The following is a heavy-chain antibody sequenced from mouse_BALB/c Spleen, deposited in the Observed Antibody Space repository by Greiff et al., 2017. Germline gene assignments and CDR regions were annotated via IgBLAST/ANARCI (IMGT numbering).Heavy chain of an antibody. CDR3: ASTMITGYYYAMDY. V-gene: IGHV2-6-2*01. CDR1: GFSLTSYG. CDR2: IWSDGST. J-gene: IGHJ4*01. Sequence: VQGVESGPDLVAPSQSLSITCTVSGFSLTSYGVHWVRQPPGKGLEWLVVIWSDGSTTYNSALKSRLSISKDNSKSQVFFKMNSLQANDTAIYYCASTMITGYYYAMDYWGQGTSVTVAS. D-gene: IGHD2-4*01.